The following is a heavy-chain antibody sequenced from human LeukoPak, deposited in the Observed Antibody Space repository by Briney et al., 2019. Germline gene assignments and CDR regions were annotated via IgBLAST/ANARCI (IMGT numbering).Heavy chain of an antibody. CDR3: AKDLGYSSGWYRLYFDY. CDR2: ISGSGVST. D-gene: IGHD6-19*01. Sequence: PGGSLRLSCAASGFTFSSYAMSWVRQGPGKGLEWVSGISGSGVSTYYADSVKGRFTISRDNSKNTVYLQMNSLRAEDTAVYYCAKDLGYSSGWYRLYFDYWGQGTLVTVSS. CDR1: GFTFSSYA. V-gene: IGHV3-23*01. J-gene: IGHJ4*02.